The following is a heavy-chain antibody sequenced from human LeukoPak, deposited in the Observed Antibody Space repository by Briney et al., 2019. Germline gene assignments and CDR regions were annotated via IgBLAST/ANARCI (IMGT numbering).Heavy chain of an antibody. D-gene: IGHD3-16*01. CDR1: GGSFSGYY. V-gene: IGHV4-34*01. Sequence: SETLSLTCAVYGGSFSGYYWSWIRQPPGKGLEWIGEINHSGSTNYNPSLKSRVTISVDTSKNQFSLKLSSVTAADTAVYYCARRGGFFDFWGQGTLVTVSS. J-gene: IGHJ4*02. CDR2: INHSGST. CDR3: ARRGGFFDF.